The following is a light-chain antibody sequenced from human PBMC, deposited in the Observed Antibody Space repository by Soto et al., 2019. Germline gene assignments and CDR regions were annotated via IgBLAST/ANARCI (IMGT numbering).Light chain of an antibody. J-gene: IGKJ5*01. CDR1: QSVTSSY. Sequence: IVLTQSPGTLSLSPGERATLSCRASQSVTSSYLAWYQQKPGQAPRLLMYAASSRATGIPDRFSGSGSGPDLTLTISRVGAEDFAVYYCQQSSSSPISVGQGTRPEIK. CDR3: QQSSSSPIS. V-gene: IGKV3-20*01. CDR2: AAS.